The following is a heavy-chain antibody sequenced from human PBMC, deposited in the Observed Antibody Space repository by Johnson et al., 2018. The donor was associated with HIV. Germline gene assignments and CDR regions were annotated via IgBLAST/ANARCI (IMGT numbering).Heavy chain of an antibody. CDR1: AFTFSRCG. V-gene: IGHV3-30*02. D-gene: IGHD6-13*01. Sequence: QVQLVESGGGVVQSGGSLRLSCAASAFTFSRCGMHWVRQAPGKGLEWVSFIRYDGSNKYYADSVKGRFTISRDNAKNSLYLQMNSLRAEDTALYYCAKDMGYTSFGYGFDIWGQGTMVTVSS. J-gene: IGHJ3*02. CDR3: AKDMGYTSFGYGFDI. CDR2: IRYDGSNK.